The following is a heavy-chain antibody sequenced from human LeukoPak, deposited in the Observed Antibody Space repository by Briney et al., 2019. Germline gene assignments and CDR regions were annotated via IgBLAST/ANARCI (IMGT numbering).Heavy chain of an antibody. Sequence: SETLSLTCSVSGGSISGYYWSWIRQPPGQGLEWIGYIYYSGSTNYNPSLKSRVIISRDTSKNQFSLNLSSVTAADTAVYYCARDGPNYDSSAIPPTWGQGTLVTVSS. D-gene: IGHD3-22*01. CDR1: GGSISGYY. CDR2: IYYSGST. V-gene: IGHV4-59*01. J-gene: IGHJ4*02. CDR3: ARDGPNYDSSAIPPT.